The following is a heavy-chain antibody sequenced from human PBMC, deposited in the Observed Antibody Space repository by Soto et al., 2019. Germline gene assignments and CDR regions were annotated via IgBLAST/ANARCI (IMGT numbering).Heavy chain of an antibody. Sequence: GGSLRLSCAASGCTFIDYYMIWIRQAPGKGLEWVSYISSSGSTIYYADSVKGRFTISRDNAKNSLYLQMNSLRAEDTAVYYCASPYCTNGVCYRDAFDIWGQGTMVTVSS. CDR2: ISSSGSTI. CDR1: GCTFIDYY. CDR3: ASPYCTNGVCYRDAFDI. V-gene: IGHV3-11*01. J-gene: IGHJ3*02. D-gene: IGHD2-8*01.